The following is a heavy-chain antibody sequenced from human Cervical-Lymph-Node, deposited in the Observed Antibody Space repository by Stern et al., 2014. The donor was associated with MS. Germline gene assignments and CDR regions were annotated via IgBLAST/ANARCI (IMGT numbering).Heavy chain of an antibody. J-gene: IGHJ6*02. CDR3: ARADIVVVPAAMEPIYYYYGMDV. Sequence: QVQLVQSGAEVKKPGASVKVSCKASGGTFSSYAISWVRQAPGQGLEWMGGIIAIFGTANYAQKFQGRVTITADESTRTAYMELSSLRSEDTAVYSCARADIVVVPAAMEPIYYYYGMDVWGQGTTVTVSS. V-gene: IGHV1-69*01. CDR1: GGTFSSYA. CDR2: IIAIFGTA. D-gene: IGHD2-2*01.